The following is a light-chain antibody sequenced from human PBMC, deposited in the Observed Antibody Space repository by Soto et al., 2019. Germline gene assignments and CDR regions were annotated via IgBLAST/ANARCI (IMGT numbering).Light chain of an antibody. V-gene: IGLV2-11*01. J-gene: IGLJ2*01. CDR1: SSDVGGYNS. CDR3: CSYAGTYTVV. Sequence: QSALTQPRSVSGSPGQSVTISCTGTSSDVGGYNSVSWYQQHPGKAPKLIFYDVSKRPSGVPDRFSGSKSGNTASLTISGLQAEDEADYYCCSYAGTYTVVFGGGTKLTVL. CDR2: DVS.